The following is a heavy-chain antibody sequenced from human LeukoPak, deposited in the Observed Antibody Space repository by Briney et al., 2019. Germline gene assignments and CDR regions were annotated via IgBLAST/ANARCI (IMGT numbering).Heavy chain of an antibody. CDR3: ARDTHYYGSGSPAFDI. CDR1: GFTFSSYG. D-gene: IGHD3-10*01. J-gene: IGHJ3*02. Sequence: GGSLRLSCAASGFTFSSYGMHWVRQAPGKGLEWVAVISYDGSNKYYADSVKGRFTISRDNSKNMLYLQMNSLRAEDTAVYYCARDTHYYGSGSPAFDIWGHGTMATVSS. CDR2: ISYDGSNK. V-gene: IGHV3-30*03.